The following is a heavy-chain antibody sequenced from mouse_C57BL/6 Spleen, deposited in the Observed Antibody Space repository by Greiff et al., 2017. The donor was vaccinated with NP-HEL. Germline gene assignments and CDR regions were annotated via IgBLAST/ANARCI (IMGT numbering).Heavy chain of an antibody. CDR1: GYTFTSYW. Sequence: QVQLQQPGAELVRPGSSVKLSCKASGYTFTSYWMDWVKQRPGQGLEWIGNIYPSDSETHYNQKFKDKATLTVDKSSSTAYMQLSSLTSEDSAVYNCATGIYLPYYYAMGYWGQKTSVTASS. D-gene: IGHD1-1*01. V-gene: IGHV1-61*01. CDR2: IYPSDSET. CDR3: ATGIYLPYYYAMGY. J-gene: IGHJ4*01.